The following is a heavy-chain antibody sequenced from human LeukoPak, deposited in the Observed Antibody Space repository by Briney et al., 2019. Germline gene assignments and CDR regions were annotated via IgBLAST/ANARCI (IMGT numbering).Heavy chain of an antibody. Sequence: SETLSLTCAVYGGSFSGYYWSWIRQPPVKGLEWIGEINHSGSTNYNPSLKSRVTISVDTSKNQFSLKLSSVTAADTAVYYCARGPRLRLLYRSGWYYFDYWGQGTLVTVSS. CDR3: ARGPRLRLLYRSGWYYFDY. D-gene: IGHD6-19*01. CDR1: GGSFSGYY. J-gene: IGHJ4*02. V-gene: IGHV4-34*01. CDR2: INHSGST.